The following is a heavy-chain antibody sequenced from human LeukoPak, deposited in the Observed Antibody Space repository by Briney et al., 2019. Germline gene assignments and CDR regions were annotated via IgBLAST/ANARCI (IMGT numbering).Heavy chain of an antibody. V-gene: IGHV1-69*01. D-gene: IGHD2-2*01. J-gene: IGHJ6*03. CDR2: IIPIFGTA. CDR3: ARTRNLVVPAATDYYYYMDV. Sequence: GSSVKVSCKASGGTFSSYAISWVRQAPGQGLEWMGGIIPIFGTANYAQKFQGRVTITADESTSTAYMELSSLRSEDTAVYYCARTRNLVVPAATDYYYYMDVWGKGTTVTVSS. CDR1: GGTFSSYA.